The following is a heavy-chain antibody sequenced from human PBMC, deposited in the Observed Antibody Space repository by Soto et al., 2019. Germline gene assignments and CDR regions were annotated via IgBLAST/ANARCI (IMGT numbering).Heavy chain of an antibody. CDR2: IKQDGSEK. CDR3: ARRRSYDYQARYYYYMDV. D-gene: IGHD3-9*01. V-gene: IGHV3-7*03. CDR1: GFTFSSYW. J-gene: IGHJ6*03. Sequence: GGSLRLSCAASGFTFSSYWMSWVRKAPGKGLEWVANIKQDGSEKYYEDSVKGRFTISRANAKNSLYLQLNSLRAEDTAVYYCARRRSYDYQARYYYYMDVWGKGTTVTVSS.